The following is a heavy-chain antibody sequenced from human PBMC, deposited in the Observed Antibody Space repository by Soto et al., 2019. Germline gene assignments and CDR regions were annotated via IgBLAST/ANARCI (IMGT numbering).Heavy chain of an antibody. J-gene: IGHJ6*02. CDR1: GFSLNTDRMG. V-gene: IGHV2-26*02. CDR2: LFSTDEK. Sequence: QVTLKQAGPVLVKPTETLTLTCTVSGFSLNTDRMGVSWIRQPPGKDLEWLAHLFSTDEKSYSTSLRSRLTISGDSSKSQVVLTLTNLDPVATATYYCARSRPPHGLDVWGQGTTVTVSS. CDR3: ARSRPPHGLDV.